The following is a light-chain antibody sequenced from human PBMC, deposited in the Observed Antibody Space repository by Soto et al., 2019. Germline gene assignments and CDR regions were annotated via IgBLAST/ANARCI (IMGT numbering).Light chain of an antibody. CDR1: RSNIGNNA. J-gene: IGLJ2*01. V-gene: IGLV1-36*01. CDR3: ATWDDSLNGQV. CDR2: YDD. Sequence: QSVPTQPPSVSGAPRQRVTISCSGSRSNIGNNAVNWYQQFPGRAPKLLIYYDDLLPSGVSDRFSGSKSGTSASLAISGLQSEDEADYYCATWDDSLNGQVFGGGTKVTVL.